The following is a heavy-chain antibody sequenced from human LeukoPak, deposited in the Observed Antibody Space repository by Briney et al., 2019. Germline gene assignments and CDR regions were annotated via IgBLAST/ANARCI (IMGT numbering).Heavy chain of an antibody. Sequence: SETLSLTCAVYGGSFSGYYWSWIRQPPGKGLEWIGEINHSGSTNYNPSLKSRVTISVDTSKNQFSLKLSSVTAADTAVYYCARAGYSYGWYFDYWGQGTLVTVSS. J-gene: IGHJ4*02. CDR2: INHSGST. D-gene: IGHD5-18*01. CDR1: GGSFSGYY. CDR3: ARAGYSYGWYFDY. V-gene: IGHV4-34*01.